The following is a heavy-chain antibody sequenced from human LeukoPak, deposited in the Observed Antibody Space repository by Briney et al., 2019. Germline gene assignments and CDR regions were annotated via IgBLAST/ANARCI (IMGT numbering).Heavy chain of an antibody. CDR3: ARFYDSSDRGAFDI. J-gene: IGHJ3*02. CDR2: IIPILGIA. CDR1: GGTFSSYA. V-gene: IGHV1-69*04. Sequence: GASVKVSCKASGGTFSSYAISWVRQAPGQGLEWMGRIIPILGIANYAQKSQGRVTITADKSTSTAYMELSSLRSEDTAVYYCARFYDSSDRGAFDIWGQGTMVTVSS. D-gene: IGHD3-22*01.